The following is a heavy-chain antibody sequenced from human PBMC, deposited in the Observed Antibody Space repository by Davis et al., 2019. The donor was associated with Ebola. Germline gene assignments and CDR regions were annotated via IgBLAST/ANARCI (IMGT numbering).Heavy chain of an antibody. V-gene: IGHV3-33*01. D-gene: IGHD3-22*01. CDR1: GFTFSSYG. CDR2: IWYDGSNK. CDR3: AREVVRASYYYYGMDV. J-gene: IGHJ6*02. Sequence: GGSLRLSCAASGFTFSSYGMHWVRQAPGKGLEWVAVIWYDGSNKYYADSAKGRFTISRDNSKNTLYLQMNSLRAEDTAVYYCAREVVRASYYYYGMDVWGQGTTVTVSS.